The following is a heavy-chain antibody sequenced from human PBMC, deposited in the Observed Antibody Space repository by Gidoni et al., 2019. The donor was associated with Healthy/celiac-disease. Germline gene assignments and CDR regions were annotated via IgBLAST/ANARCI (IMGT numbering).Heavy chain of an antibody. CDR3: ARDTYSSSWYGTVYYYYGMDV. Sequence: QVQLVQSGDAVKKPGDSVKVSGKAAGYTFTGYYMHWGRQAPGQGLEWMGWINPNSGCTNYAQKLPGRVTMTSDTSISTAYMELSRLRSDATAVYYCARDTYSSSWYGTVYYYYGMDVWGQGTTVTVSS. CDR1: GYTFTGYY. D-gene: IGHD6-13*01. J-gene: IGHJ6*02. V-gene: IGHV1-2*02. CDR2: INPNSGCT.